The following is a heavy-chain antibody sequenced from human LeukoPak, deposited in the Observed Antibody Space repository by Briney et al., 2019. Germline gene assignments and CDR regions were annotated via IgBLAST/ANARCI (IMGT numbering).Heavy chain of an antibody. CDR2: INPNNGGT. J-gene: IGHJ4*02. CDR3: ARDAGYGSSWLDY. Sequence: ASVKVSCKASGYTFTVYYMHWGPQAPGQGPEWMGWINPNNGGTKYAENFQGRVTMTRDTSISTAYMELRRLRSDDTDMYYCARDAGYGSSWLDYWGQGTLVTVSS. D-gene: IGHD6-13*01. CDR1: GYTFTVYY. V-gene: IGHV1-2*02.